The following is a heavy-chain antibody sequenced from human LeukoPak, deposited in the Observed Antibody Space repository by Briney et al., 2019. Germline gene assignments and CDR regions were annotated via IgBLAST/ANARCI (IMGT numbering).Heavy chain of an antibody. V-gene: IGHV3-7*01. CDR3: ARGGIFNPYEL. Sequence: GGSLRLSCAASGFTFSSYWMSWVRQAPGKGLEWVANIKQDGSEKYYVDSVKGRFTISRDNAKNSLYLQMSYLRVEDTAVYYCARGGIFNPYELWGQGTLVTVSP. CDR2: IKQDGSEK. J-gene: IGHJ4*02. D-gene: IGHD3-22*01. CDR1: GFTFSSYW.